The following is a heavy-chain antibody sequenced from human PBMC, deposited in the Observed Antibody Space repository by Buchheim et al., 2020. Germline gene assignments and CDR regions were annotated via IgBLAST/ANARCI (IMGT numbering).Heavy chain of an antibody. CDR1: GGTFSSYT. CDR3: ARGARGGTTSDNWFDP. D-gene: IGHD1-7*01. J-gene: IGHJ5*02. Sequence: QVQLVQSGAEVKKPGSSVKVSCKASGGTFSSYTISWVRQAPGQGLEWMGRIIPILGIANYAQKFQGRVTITADKSTSTAYMELSSLRSEDTAVYYCARGARGGTTSDNWFDPWGQGTL. CDR2: IIPILGIA. V-gene: IGHV1-69*02.